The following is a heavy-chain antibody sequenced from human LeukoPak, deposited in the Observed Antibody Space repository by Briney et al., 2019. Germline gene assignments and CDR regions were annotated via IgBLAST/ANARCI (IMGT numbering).Heavy chain of an antibody. CDR1: GYRFSSYW. J-gene: IGHJ4*02. Sequence: GESLKISCKGSGYRFSSYWIAWVRQMPGKGLEWMGIIYPGDSDMRYSPSFEGQVTISADKSISTAYLQWSSLKASDTAMYYCVRQSGSYYSEIDYWGQGTLVTVSS. D-gene: IGHD1-26*01. V-gene: IGHV5-51*01. CDR3: VRQSGSYYSEIDY. CDR2: IYPGDSDM.